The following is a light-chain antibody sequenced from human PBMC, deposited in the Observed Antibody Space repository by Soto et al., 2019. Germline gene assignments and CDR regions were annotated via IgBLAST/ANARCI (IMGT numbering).Light chain of an antibody. J-gene: IGKJ3*01. V-gene: IGKV1-27*01. CDR3: EHHHSSPLT. CDR2: AAA. Sequence: DIQMTQSPSSLSASVGDTVTITCRASQGISNSLAWFQQKPGRVPQFLIYAAATLQPGVPPRFRGNDSGTHYPLTIRSMQPDDVTTYYCEHHHSSPLTFGPGTRVDMK. CDR1: QGISNS.